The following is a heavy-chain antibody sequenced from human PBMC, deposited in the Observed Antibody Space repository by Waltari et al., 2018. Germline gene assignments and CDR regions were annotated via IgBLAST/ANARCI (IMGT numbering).Heavy chain of an antibody. J-gene: IGHJ5*02. CDR2: IYYSGST. V-gene: IGHV4-39*07. CDR3: VRADVGFDP. CDR1: GASITSSSYY. Sequence: QLQLQESGPGLVKPSETLSLTCTVSGASITSSSYYWGWIRQPRGKGLEWIGSIYYSGSTYYNPSLKSRVTISVDTSKNQFSLKLSSVTAADTAVYYCVRADVGFDPWGQGTLVTVSS.